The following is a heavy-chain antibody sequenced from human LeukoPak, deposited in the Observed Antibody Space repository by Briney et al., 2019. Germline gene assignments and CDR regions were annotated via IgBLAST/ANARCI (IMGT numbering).Heavy chain of an antibody. J-gene: IGHJ3*02. CDR1: GGSISSGSYY. V-gene: IGHV4-61*02. Sequence: PSETLSLTCTVSGGSISSGSYYWSWIRQPAGKGLEWIGRIYTSGSTNYNPSLKSRVAISVDTSKNQFSLRLRSVTAADTAVYYCARRSGTLWGTFDIWGQGTLVTVSS. CDR3: ARRSGTLWGTFDI. D-gene: IGHD1-1*01. CDR2: IYTSGST.